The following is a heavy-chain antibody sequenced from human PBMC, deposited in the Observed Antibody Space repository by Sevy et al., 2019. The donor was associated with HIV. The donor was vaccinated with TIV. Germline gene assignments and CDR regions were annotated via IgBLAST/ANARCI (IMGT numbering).Heavy chain of an antibody. CDR2: INPNSGGT. CDR1: GYTFTGYY. V-gene: IGHV1-2*04. J-gene: IGHJ4*02. Sequence: ASVKVSCKASGYTFTGYYMHWVRQAPGQGLEWMGWINPNSGGTNYAQKFQGWVTMTRDTYISTAYMELSRLRSDDTAVYYGARDADYYDSSGYYHGVFDYWGQGTLVTVSS. D-gene: IGHD3-22*01. CDR3: ARDADYYDSSGYYHGVFDY.